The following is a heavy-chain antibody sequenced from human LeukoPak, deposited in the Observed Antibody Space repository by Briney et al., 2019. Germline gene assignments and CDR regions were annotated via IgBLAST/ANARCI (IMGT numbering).Heavy chain of an antibody. D-gene: IGHD4-17*01. J-gene: IGHJ2*01. CDR3: ARAPQSDYGTHWYFDL. V-gene: IGHV4-34*01. CDR1: GGSFSGYY. CDR2: INHSGST. Sequence: SETLSLTCAVYGGSFSGYYWSWIRQPPGKGLGWIGEINHSGSTNYNPSLKSRVTISVDTSKNQFSLKLSSVTAADTAVYYCARAPQSDYGTHWYFDLWGRGTLVTVSS.